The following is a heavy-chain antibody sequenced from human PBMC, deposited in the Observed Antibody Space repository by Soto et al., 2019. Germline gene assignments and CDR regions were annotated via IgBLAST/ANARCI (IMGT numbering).Heavy chain of an antibody. V-gene: IGHV3-33*01. J-gene: IGHJ6*02. Sequence: QVQLVESGGGVVQPGRSLRLSCAASGFTFSSYGMHWVRQAPGKGLEWVAVIWYDGSNKYYADSVKGRFTISRANSKNTLYLQMNSLRAEDTSVYYCARAGPVTTGWLYYYYGMDVWGQGTTVTVSS. CDR2: IWYDGSNK. CDR3: ARAGPVTTGWLYYYYGMDV. CDR1: GFTFSSYG. D-gene: IGHD4-17*01.